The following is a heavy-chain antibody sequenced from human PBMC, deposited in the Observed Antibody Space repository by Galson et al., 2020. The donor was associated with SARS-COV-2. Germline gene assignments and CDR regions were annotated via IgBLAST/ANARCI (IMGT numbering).Heavy chain of an antibody. CDR3: AKCPPQITIFGVALYYYYKDV. V-gene: IGHV3-30*02. CDR2: IRYDGSNK. J-gene: IGHJ6*03. D-gene: IGHD3-3*01. Sequence: GGSLRLSCAASGFTFSSYGMHWVRQAPGKGLEWVAFIRYDGSNKYYADSVKGRFTISRDNSKNTLYLQMNSLRAEDTAVYYCAKCPPQITIFGVALYYYYKDVWSKGTTVTVSS. CDR1: GFTFSSYG.